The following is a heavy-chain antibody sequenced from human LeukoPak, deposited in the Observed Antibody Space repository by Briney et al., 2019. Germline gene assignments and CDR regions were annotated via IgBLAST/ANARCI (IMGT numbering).Heavy chain of an antibody. V-gene: IGHV1-69*04. J-gene: IGHJ5*02. CDR1: GGTFSSYA. CDR3: AREPINIVVVPAATVGGFDP. Sequence: ASVKVSCKASGGTFSSYAISWVRQAPGQGLEWMGRIIPILGIANYAQKFQGRVTITADKSTSTAYMELSSLRSEDTAVYYCAREPINIVVVPAATVGGFDPWGQGTLVTVSS. D-gene: IGHD2-2*01. CDR2: IIPILGIA.